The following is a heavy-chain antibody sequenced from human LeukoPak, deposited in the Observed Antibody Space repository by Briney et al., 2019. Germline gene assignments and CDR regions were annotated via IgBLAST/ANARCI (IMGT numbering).Heavy chain of an antibody. V-gene: IGHV4-30-4*08. Sequence: SETLSLTCTVSGGSISSGDYYWSWIRQPPGKGLEWIGYIYYSGSTYYNLSLKSRVTISVDTSKNQFSLKLSSVTAADTAVYYCARVKYSYAFDIWGQGTMVTVSS. CDR2: IYYSGST. J-gene: IGHJ3*02. CDR3: ARVKYSYAFDI. CDR1: GGSISSGDYY. D-gene: IGHD5-18*01.